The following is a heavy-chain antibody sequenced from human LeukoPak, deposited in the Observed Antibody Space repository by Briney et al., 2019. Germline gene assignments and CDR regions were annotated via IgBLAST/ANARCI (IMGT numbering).Heavy chain of an antibody. J-gene: IGHJ4*02. Sequence: GASVKVSCKASGGTFSSYAISWVRQAPGQGLEWMGGIIPIFGTANHAQKFQGRVTITADESTSTAYMELSSLRSEDTAVYYCARVEGDYYDSSGYYFDYWGQGTLVTVSS. D-gene: IGHD3-22*01. CDR1: GGTFSSYA. CDR2: IIPIFGTA. CDR3: ARVEGDYYDSSGYYFDY. V-gene: IGHV1-69*13.